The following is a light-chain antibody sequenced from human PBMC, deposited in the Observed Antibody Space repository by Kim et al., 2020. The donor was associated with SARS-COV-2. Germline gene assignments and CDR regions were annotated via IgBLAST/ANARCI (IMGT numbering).Light chain of an antibody. CDR1: QSVTSNY. CDR3: HQYASAPRT. V-gene: IGKV3-20*01. Sequence: WYPGERATLSFRASQSVTSNYLAWYQQKPGQAPRLLIYGASSRATGIPDRFSGSGSGTDFTLIIWRLEPEDFAVYYCHQYASAPRTFGQGTKLEI. CDR2: GAS. J-gene: IGKJ1*01.